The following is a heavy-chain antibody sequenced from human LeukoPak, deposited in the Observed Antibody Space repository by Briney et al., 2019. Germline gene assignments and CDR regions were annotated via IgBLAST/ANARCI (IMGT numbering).Heavy chain of an antibody. CDR1: GFSFSSYS. CDR2: ISSGSTYI. Sequence: GGSLRLSCAASGFSFSSYSMNWVRPAPGKGLEGVSSISSGSTYIYYADSVKGRFTISRDNAKNSLYLQVSTLRAEDTAVYYCAREISSSTSFDYWGQGTLVTVSS. CDR3: AREISSSTSFDY. D-gene: IGHD2-2*01. J-gene: IGHJ4*02. V-gene: IGHV3-21*01.